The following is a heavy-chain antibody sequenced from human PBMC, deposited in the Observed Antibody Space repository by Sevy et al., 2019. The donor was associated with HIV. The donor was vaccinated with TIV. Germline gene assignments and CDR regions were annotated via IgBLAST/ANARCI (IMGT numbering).Heavy chain of an antibody. CDR3: AREAGGQYCSSTSCYTVRSGTFDI. V-gene: IGHV4-31*03. D-gene: IGHD2-2*02. J-gene: IGHJ3*02. CDR2: IYYSGST. CDR1: GGSISSGGYY. Sequence: SETLSLTCTVSGGSISSGGYYWSWIRQHPGKGLEWIGYIYYSGSTYYNPSLKSRVTISVDTFKNQFSLRLGTVTAADTAMYYCAREAGGQYCSSTSCYTVRSGTFDIWGQGTMVTVAS.